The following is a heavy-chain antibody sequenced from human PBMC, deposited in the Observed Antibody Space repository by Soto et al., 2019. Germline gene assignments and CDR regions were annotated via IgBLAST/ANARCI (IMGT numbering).Heavy chain of an antibody. V-gene: IGHV4-61*01. CDR3: ARDRGHHDTSGYYQAPFDY. D-gene: IGHD3-3*01. Sequence: LETLSLTCTVSGSSISSSSYYWGWIRQPPGKGLEWIGYIHDSGSTHYNPSLRSRITISVDTSKNQFSLKLNSVISADTAVYYCARDRGHHDTSGYYQAPFDYWGLGILVTVSS. CDR2: IHDSGST. J-gene: IGHJ4*02. CDR1: GSSISSSSYY.